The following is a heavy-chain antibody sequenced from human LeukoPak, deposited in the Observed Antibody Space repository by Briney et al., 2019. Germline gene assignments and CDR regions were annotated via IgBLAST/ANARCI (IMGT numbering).Heavy chain of an antibody. CDR3: ARYVVVVAGGFDP. J-gene: IGHJ5*02. D-gene: IGHD2-15*01. V-gene: IGHV3-64*01. CDR1: GFTFSSYA. CDR2: ISSNGGST. Sequence: PGGSLRLSCAASGFTFSSYAMHWVRQAPGKGLEYVSAISSNGGSTYYANSVKGRFTISRDNSKNTLYLQMGSLRAEDMAVYYCARYVVVVAGGFDPWGQGTLVTVSS.